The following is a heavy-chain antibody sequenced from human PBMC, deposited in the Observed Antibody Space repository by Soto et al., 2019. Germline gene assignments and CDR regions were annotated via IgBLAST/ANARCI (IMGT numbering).Heavy chain of an antibody. Sequence: SVKVSCRASGGTFSSYAISWVRQAPGQGLEWMGGIIPIFGTANYAQKFQGRVTITADESTSTAYMELSSLRSEDTAVYYCARAVRMKLELRTLNWFDPWGQGTLVTVSS. CDR1: GGTFSSYA. J-gene: IGHJ5*02. CDR2: IIPIFGTA. D-gene: IGHD1-7*01. V-gene: IGHV1-69*13. CDR3: ARAVRMKLELRTLNWFDP.